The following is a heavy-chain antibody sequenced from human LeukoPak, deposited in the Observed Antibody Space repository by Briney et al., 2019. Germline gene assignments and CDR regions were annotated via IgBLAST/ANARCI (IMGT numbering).Heavy chain of an antibody. J-gene: IGHJ2*01. CDR3: ARAAPSVVSYYDSSGYYTNWYFDL. CDR1: GYTFTGYY. Sequence: ASVKVSCKASGYTFTGYYMHWVRQAPGQGLEWMGWINPNSGGTNYAQKFQGRVTMTRDTSISTAYMELSRLRSDDTAVYYCARAAPSVVSYYDSSGYYTNWYFDLWGRGTLVTVSS. D-gene: IGHD3-22*01. CDR2: INPNSGGT. V-gene: IGHV1-2*02.